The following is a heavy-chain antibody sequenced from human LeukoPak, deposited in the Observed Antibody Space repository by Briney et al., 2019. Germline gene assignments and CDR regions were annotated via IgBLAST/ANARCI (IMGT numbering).Heavy chain of an antibody. CDR1: GGSISSSSYY. V-gene: IGHV4-39*01. D-gene: IGHD3-22*01. CDR2: IHYSGST. J-gene: IGHJ4*02. CDR3: TSDTSGYHYFDY. Sequence: SETLSLTCTVSGGSISSSSYYWGWIRQPPGKGLEWIGSIHYSGSTYYNPSLKSRVTISVDTSRNQFSLKLSSVTAADTAVYYCTSDTSGYHYFDYWGQGTLVTASS.